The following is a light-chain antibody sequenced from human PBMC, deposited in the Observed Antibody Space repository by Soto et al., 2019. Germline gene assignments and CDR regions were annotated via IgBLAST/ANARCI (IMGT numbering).Light chain of an antibody. CDR2: GAS. CDR3: QQRGT. CDR1: QSVSASF. Sequence: EIVLTQSPGTLSLSPGERATLSCRASQSVSASFLAWYQQKPGQAPRLLIYGASSRATGIPDRFSGSGSGTDFTLTISRLDPEDAEVYYCQQRGTFGQGTKLEIK. V-gene: IGKV3-20*01. J-gene: IGKJ2*02.